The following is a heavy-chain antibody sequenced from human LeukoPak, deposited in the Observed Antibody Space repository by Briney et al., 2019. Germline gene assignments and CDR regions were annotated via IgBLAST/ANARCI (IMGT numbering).Heavy chain of an antibody. D-gene: IGHD3-22*01. CDR2: ISSSGSTI. CDR3: ASGVSPCYDSECGY. Sequence: HPGGSLRLSCAASGFTFSSYEMNWVRQAPGKGLEWVSYISSSGSTIYYADSVKGRFTISRDNAKNSLYLQMNSLRAEDTAVYYCASGVSPCYDSECGYWGQGTLVTVSS. CDR1: GFTFSSYE. V-gene: IGHV3-48*03. J-gene: IGHJ4*02.